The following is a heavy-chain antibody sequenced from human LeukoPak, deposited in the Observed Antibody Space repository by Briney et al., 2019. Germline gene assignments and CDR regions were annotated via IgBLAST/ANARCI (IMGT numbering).Heavy chain of an antibody. D-gene: IGHD3-9*01. Sequence: PGRSLRLSCAASGFTFSSYGMHWVRQAPGKGLEWVAVISYDGSNKYYADSVKGRFTISRDNSKNTLYLQMNSLRAEDTAVYYCAKDNHSGYTSYAFDIWGQGTMVTVSS. V-gene: IGHV3-30*18. CDR2: ISYDGSNK. CDR1: GFTFSSYG. CDR3: AKDNHSGYTSYAFDI. J-gene: IGHJ3*02.